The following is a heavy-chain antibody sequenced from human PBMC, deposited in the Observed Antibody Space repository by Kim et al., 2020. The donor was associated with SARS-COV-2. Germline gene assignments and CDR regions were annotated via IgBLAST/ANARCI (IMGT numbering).Heavy chain of an antibody. D-gene: IGHD3-16*02. Sequence: TNYAQKLQGRVTMTTDTSTSTAYMELRSLRSDDTAVYYCARSGRLSPFDIWGQGTMVTVSS. CDR3: ARSGRLSPFDI. J-gene: IGHJ3*02. CDR2: T. V-gene: IGHV1-18*01.